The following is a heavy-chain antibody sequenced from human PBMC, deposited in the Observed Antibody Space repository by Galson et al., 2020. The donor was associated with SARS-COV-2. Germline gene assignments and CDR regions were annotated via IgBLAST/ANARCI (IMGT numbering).Heavy chain of an antibody. CDR3: TRSFFDFWSAARGMDV. CDR1: GFPITNYW. Sequence: GSLRLSCEASGFPITNYWMHWVRRAPGKGLVWVSRIDPDGSRASYAESVRGRFTVSRDNARNTLYLQMSSLRADDTAVYYCTRSFFDFWSAARGMDVWGQGTTVTASS. CDR2: IDPDGSRA. V-gene: IGHV3-74*01. J-gene: IGHJ6*02. D-gene: IGHD3-3*01.